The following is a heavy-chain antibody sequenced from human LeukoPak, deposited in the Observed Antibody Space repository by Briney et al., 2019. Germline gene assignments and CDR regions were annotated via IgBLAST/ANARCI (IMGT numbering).Heavy chain of an antibody. CDR2: ISGSGGST. Sequence: GGSLRLSCAASGFTFSSYAMSWVRQAPGKGLEWVSAISGSGGSTYYADSMKGRFTISRDNSKNTLYLQMNSLRAEDTAVYYCAKGMYYYDSSPLFFDYWGQGTLVTVSS. D-gene: IGHD3-22*01. J-gene: IGHJ4*02. CDR1: GFTFSSYA. V-gene: IGHV3-23*01. CDR3: AKGMYYYDSSPLFFDY.